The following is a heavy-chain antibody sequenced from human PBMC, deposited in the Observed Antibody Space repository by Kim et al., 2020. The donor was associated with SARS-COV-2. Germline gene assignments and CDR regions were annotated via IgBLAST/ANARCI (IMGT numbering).Heavy chain of an antibody. J-gene: IGHJ4*02. D-gene: IGHD3-22*01. CDR2: ISAYNGNT. CDR1: GYTFTSYG. Sequence: ASVKVSCKASGYTFTSYGINWVRQAPGQGLEWMGWISAYNGNTNYAQKLQGRVTMTTDTSTSTAYMELRSLRSDDTAVYYCARWYYYDSSGYYYEDYFDYWGQGTLVTVSS. CDR3: ARWYYYDSSGYYYEDYFDY. V-gene: IGHV1-18*04.